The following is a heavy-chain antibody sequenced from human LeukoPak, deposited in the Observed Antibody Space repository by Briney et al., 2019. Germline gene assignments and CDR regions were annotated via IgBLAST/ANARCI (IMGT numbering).Heavy chain of an antibody. V-gene: IGHV1-2*02. CDR2: INPNSGGT. J-gene: IGHJ4*02. CDR1: GYTFTGYY. CDR3: ARLRYSSGWYPAGFDY. Sequence: GASVKVSCKASGYTFTGYYMHWVRQAPGQGLEWMGWINPNSGGTNYAQKFQGRVTMTRDTSISTAYMELRSLRSDDTAVYYCARLRYSSGWYPAGFDYWGQGTLVTVSS. D-gene: IGHD6-19*01.